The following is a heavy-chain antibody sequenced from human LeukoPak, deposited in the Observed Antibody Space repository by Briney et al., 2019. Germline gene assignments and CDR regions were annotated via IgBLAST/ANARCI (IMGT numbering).Heavy chain of an antibody. J-gene: IGHJ5*02. V-gene: IGHV4-39*07. Sequence: PSETLSLTCTVSSGSISTSNYYWGWVRQPPGKALEWIGNIFYSGSTYYSPSLKSRVTISVDTSKNQFSLKLSSVTAADTAVYYCARGNSGYTSNWFDPWGQGTLVTVSS. CDR3: ARGNSGYTSNWFDP. D-gene: IGHD3-22*01. CDR1: SGSISTSNYY. CDR2: IFYSGST.